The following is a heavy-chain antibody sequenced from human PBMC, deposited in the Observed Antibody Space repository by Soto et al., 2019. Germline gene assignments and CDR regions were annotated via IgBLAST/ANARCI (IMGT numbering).Heavy chain of an antibody. CDR2: SNAGNGNT. Sequence: QVQLVQSGAEVKKPGASVKVSCKASGYTFTSYAMHWLRQSPGQRLEWMGWSNAGNGNTKYSQKFQGRVTITRDTAASTAYMELSSLRSEDTAVYYCARSPGYSHGDYWGQGTLGTVSS. J-gene: IGHJ4*02. V-gene: IGHV1-3*01. CDR1: GYTFTSYA. D-gene: IGHD5-18*01. CDR3: ARSPGYSHGDY.